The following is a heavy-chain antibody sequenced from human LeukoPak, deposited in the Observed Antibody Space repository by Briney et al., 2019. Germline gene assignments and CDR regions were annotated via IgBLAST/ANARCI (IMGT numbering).Heavy chain of an antibody. J-gene: IGHJ3*02. CDR2: IYPGDSDT. Sequence: GESLKISCKGSGYSFTSYWIGRVRQMPGKGLEWMGIIYPGDSDTRYSPSFQGQVTISADKSISTAYLQWSSLKASDTAMYYCASLTTVTNDAFDIWGQGTMVTVSS. V-gene: IGHV5-51*01. CDR1: GYSFTSYW. CDR3: ASLTTVTNDAFDI. D-gene: IGHD4-17*01.